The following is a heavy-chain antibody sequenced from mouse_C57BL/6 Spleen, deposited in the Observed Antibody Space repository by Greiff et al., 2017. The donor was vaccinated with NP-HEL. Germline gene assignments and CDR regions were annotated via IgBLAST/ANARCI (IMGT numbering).Heavy chain of an antibody. J-gene: IGHJ4*01. CDR2: ISSGSSTI. CDR1: GFTFSDYG. V-gene: IGHV5-17*01. D-gene: IGHD1-1*01. CDR3: ARDYYGSRGRSMDY. Sequence: DVMLVESGGGLVKPGGSLKLSCAASGFTFSDYGMHWVRQAPEKGLEWVAYISSGSSTIYYADTVKGRFTISRDNAKNTLFLQMTSLRSEDTAMYYCARDYYGSRGRSMDYWGQGTSVTVSS.